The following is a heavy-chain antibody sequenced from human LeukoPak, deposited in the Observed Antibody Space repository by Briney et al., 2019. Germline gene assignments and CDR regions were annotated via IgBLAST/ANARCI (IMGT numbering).Heavy chain of an antibody. Sequence: GGSLRLSCAASGFTFSSYGMHWVRQAPGKGLEWVAFIRYDGSNKYYADSVKGRFTISRDNSKNTLYLQMNSLRAEDMAVYYCAKDLGSYYGMDVWGQGTTVTVSS. D-gene: IGHD3-10*01. J-gene: IGHJ6*02. CDR2: IRYDGSNK. V-gene: IGHV3-30*02. CDR3: AKDLGSYYGMDV. CDR1: GFTFSSYG.